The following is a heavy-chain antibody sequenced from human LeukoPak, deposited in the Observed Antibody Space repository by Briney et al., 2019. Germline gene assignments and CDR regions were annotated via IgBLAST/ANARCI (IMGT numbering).Heavy chain of an antibody. CDR2: INHSGST. D-gene: IGHD3-3*01. CDR1: GGAFSGYY. V-gene: IGHV4-34*01. J-gene: IGHJ4*02. CDR3: ARARRDSGYYRIDY. Sequence: SETLSLTCAVYGGAFSGYYWSWIRQPPGKGLEWIGEINHSGSTNYNPSLKSRVTISVDTSKNQFSLKLSSVTAADTAVYYCARARRDSGYYRIDYWGQGTLVTVSS.